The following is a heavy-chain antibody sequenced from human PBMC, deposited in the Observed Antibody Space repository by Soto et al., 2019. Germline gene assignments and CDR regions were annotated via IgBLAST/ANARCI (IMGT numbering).Heavy chain of an antibody. CDR1: GYTFTNYG. J-gene: IGHJ3*02. CDR3: ARDFARGNNSLDAFDI. V-gene: IGHV1-18*01. D-gene: IGHD1-20*01. CDR2: ISADNGDT. Sequence: ASVKVSCKASGYTFTNYGVSWVRQAPGQGLAWMGWISADNGDTNYAQSLQGRVTITTDTSTSTAYMELRSLRSDDTAMYYCARDFARGNNSLDAFDIWDQGTMVTVSS.